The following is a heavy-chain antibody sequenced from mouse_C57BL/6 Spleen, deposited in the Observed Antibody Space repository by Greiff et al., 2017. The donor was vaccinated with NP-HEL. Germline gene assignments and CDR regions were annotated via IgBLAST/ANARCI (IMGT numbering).Heavy chain of an antibody. D-gene: IGHD3-2*02. V-gene: IGHV1-9*01. CDR1: GYTFTGYW. CDR3: DREGSQAGFAY. J-gene: IGHJ3*01. Sequence: QVQLQQSGAELMKPGASVKLSCKATGYTFTGYWIEWVKQRPGHGLEWIGEILPGSGSTNYNEKFKGKATFTADTSSNTAYMQLSSLTTEDADIYYYDREGSQAGFAYWGQGTLVTVSA. CDR2: ILPGSGST.